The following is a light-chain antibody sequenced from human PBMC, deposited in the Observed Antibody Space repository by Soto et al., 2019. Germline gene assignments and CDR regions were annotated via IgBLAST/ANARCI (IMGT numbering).Light chain of an antibody. CDR2: KAS. V-gene: IGKV1-5*03. CDR3: QQFAISTT. J-gene: IGKJ1*01. Sequence: DIQMTQSPSTLSGSVGDRVTITCRASQTISSWLAWYQQKPGKAPKLLIYKASTLDLGVPSRFSGSGSGTEFTLTISSLQPDDSATYYCQQFAISTTF. CDR1: QTISSW.